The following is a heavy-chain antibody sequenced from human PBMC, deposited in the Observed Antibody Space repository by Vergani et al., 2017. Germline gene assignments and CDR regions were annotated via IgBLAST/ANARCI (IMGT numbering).Heavy chain of an antibody. J-gene: IGHJ3*02. CDR1: GGSISSYY. D-gene: IGHD1-26*01. Sequence: QVQLQESGPGLVKPSETLSLTCTVSGGSISSYYWSWIRQPAGKGLEWIGRIYTSGSTNYNPSLKSRVTISVDKSKNQFSLKLSSVTAADTAVYYCARMSGSSQPDAFDIWGQGTMVTVSS. CDR2: IYTSGST. V-gene: IGHV4-4*07. CDR3: ARMSGSSQPDAFDI.